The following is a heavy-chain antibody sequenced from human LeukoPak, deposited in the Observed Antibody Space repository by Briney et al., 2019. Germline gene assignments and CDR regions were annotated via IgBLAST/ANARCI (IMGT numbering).Heavy chain of an antibody. CDR2: IIPIFGTA. CDR1: GGTFSSYA. CDR3: ARGGTGRELRNPLDY. D-gene: IGHD1-26*01. Sequence: SVKVSCKASGGTFSSYAISWVRQAPGQGLEWMGGIIPIFGTANYAQKFQGRVTITTDESTSTAYMELSSLRSEDTAVYYCARGGTGRELRNPLDYWGQGTLVTVSS. J-gene: IGHJ4*02. V-gene: IGHV1-69*05.